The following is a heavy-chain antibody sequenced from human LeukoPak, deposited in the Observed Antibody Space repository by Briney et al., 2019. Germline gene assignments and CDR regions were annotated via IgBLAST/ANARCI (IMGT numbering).Heavy chain of an antibody. CDR1: GFTFSSYA. CDR2: TGGSGGSI. Sequence: GGSPRLSCAASGFTFSSYAMSWVRQAPGKGLEWVSSTGGSGGSIYYADSVKGRFTISRDNSKNTLYLQMDSLRAGDTAVYYCAKGIPVTAIRYFDFWGQGTLVTVSS. V-gene: IGHV3-23*01. CDR3: AKGIPVTAIRYFDF. D-gene: IGHD2-21*02. J-gene: IGHJ4*02.